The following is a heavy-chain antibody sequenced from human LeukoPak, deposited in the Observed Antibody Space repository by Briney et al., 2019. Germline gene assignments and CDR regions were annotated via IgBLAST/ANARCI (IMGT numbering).Heavy chain of an antibody. CDR1: GFTFSSYS. D-gene: IGHD3-10*01. CDR2: IGSSSSYI. V-gene: IGHV3-21*01. CDR3: ATYGSGSYYFDY. Sequence: GGSLRLSCAASGFTFSSYSMNWVRQAPGKGLEWVSSIGSSSSYIYYADSVKGRFTISRDNAKNSLYLQMNSLRAEDTAVYYCATYGSGSYYFDYWGQGTLVTVSS. J-gene: IGHJ4*02.